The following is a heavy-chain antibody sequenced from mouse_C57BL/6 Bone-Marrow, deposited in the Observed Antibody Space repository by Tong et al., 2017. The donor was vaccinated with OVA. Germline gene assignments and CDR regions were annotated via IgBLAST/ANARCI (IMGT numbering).Heavy chain of an antibody. D-gene: IGHD5-5*01. V-gene: IGHV1-82*01. J-gene: IGHJ2*01. Sequence: VQLQESGAQLMKPGASVKLSCKATGYTFTGYWIEWVKQRPGHGLEWIGRIYPGDGDTNYNGKFKGKATLTADKSSSTAYMQLSSLTSEDSAVYFCLPWGQGTTLTVSS. CDR1: GYTFTGYW. CDR3: LP. CDR2: IYPGDGDT.